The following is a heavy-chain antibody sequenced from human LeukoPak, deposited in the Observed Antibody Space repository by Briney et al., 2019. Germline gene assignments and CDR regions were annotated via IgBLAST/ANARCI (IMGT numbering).Heavy chain of an antibody. CDR3: ARAYGDYARFDS. CDR2: IYHSGST. V-gene: IGHV4-4*02. J-gene: IGHJ4*02. D-gene: IGHD4-17*01. Sequence: SETLSLTCAVSGGSISSSTWWNWVRQPPGKGLEWIGQIYHSGSTNYNPSLKSRVTMSVDKCKNHFSLKLSSVTAADTAVYYCARAYGDYARFDSWGQGTLVTVSS. CDR1: GGSISSSTW.